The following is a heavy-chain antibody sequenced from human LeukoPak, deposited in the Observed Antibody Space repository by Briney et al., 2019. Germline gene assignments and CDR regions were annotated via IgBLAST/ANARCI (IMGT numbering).Heavy chain of an antibody. V-gene: IGHV4-59*08. D-gene: IGHD5-24*01. Sequence: PSETLSLTCTVSGGSISSYYWSWIRQPPGKGLEWIGYIYYSGSTNYNPSLKSRVTISVDTSKNQFSLKLSSVTAADTAVYYCARRDGYPYAFDIWGQGTMVTVSS. CDR2: IYYSGST. J-gene: IGHJ3*02. CDR3: ARRDGYPYAFDI. CDR1: GGSISSYY.